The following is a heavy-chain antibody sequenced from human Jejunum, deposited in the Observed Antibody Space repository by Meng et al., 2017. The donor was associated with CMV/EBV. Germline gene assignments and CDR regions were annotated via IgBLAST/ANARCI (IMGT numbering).Heavy chain of an antibody. CDR3: AKGYGNSFEY. CDR1: GGSFTTYY. V-gene: IGHV4-4*07. Sequence: QLPVQESGPGLVKPSETLSLACTVSGGSFTTYYWSWIRQRAGKGLEWIGRIITSGSTNYNPSLRSRVIMSVDASKNQFFLKLRSVTAADTAVYFCAKGYGNSFEYWGQGSPVTVSS. CDR2: IITSGST. D-gene: IGHD3-16*01. J-gene: IGHJ4*02.